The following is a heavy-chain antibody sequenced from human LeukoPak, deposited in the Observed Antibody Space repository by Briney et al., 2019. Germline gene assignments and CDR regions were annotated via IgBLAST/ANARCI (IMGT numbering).Heavy chain of an antibody. V-gene: IGHV1-8*03. CDR3: ARDRGVTMVRGVIISPFSSGDY. Sequence: ASVKVSCKASGYTFTSYDINWVRQATGQGLEWMGWMNPNSGNTGYAQKFQGRVTITRNTSISTAYMELSSLRSDDTAVYYCARDRGVTMVRGVIISPFSSGDYWGQGTLVTVSS. CDR1: GYTFTSYD. J-gene: IGHJ4*02. CDR2: MNPNSGNT. D-gene: IGHD3-10*01.